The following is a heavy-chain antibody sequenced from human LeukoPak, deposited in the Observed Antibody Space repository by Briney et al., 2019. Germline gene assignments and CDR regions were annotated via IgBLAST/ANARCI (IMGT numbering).Heavy chain of an antibody. D-gene: IGHD1-26*01. CDR2: ISSSSYYI. CDR3: GAAYSGSSPFDY. Sequence: GGSLRLSCAASGFTFSTYTMNWVRQAPGKGLEWVSSISSSSYYIYYADSVKGRFTISRDNAKNSLFLQMNSLGAEDTAVYYCGAAYSGSSPFDYWGQGTLVTVSS. J-gene: IGHJ4*02. CDR1: GFTFSTYT. V-gene: IGHV3-21*01.